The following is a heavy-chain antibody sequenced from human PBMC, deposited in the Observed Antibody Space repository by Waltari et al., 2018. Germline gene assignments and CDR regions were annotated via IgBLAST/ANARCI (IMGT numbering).Heavy chain of an antibody. CDR1: GYSISSGYY. CDR2: IYHSGST. J-gene: IGHJ3*02. Sequence: QVQLQESGPGLVKPSETLSLTCAVSGYSISSGYYWGWIRQPPGKGLEWIGSIYHSGSTYYNPSLKSRVTISVDTSKNQFSLKLSSVTAADTAVYYCARPAVAGSVDIWGQGIMVTVSS. V-gene: IGHV4-38-2*01. CDR3: ARPAVAGSVDI. D-gene: IGHD6-19*01.